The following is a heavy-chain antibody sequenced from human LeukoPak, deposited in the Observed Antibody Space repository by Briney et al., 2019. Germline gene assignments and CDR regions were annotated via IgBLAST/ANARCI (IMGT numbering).Heavy chain of an antibody. CDR1: GGSISSPDYY. CDR3: ARVSSTWGSNWLDP. D-gene: IGHD6-13*01. V-gene: IGHV4-30-4*01. CDR2: IYYSGST. J-gene: IGHJ5*02. Sequence: SETLSLTCTVSGGSISSPDYYWSWLRQPPREGLEWIGYIYYSGSTYYNPSLKSRVTISVDTSKNQFSLKLRSVTAADTAVYYCARVSSTWGSNWLDPWGQGTLVTVSS.